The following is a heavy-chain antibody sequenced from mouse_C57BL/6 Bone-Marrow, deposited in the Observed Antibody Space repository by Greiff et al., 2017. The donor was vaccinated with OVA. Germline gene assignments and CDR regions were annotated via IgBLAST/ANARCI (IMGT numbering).Heavy chain of an antibody. CDR2: LDPETGGT. J-gene: IGHJ4*01. D-gene: IGHD2-5*01. CDR3: TSGYSNYYAMDY. V-gene: IGHV1-15*01. CDR1: GYTFTDDE. Sequence: QVQLQQSGAELVRPGASVTLSCKASGYTFTDDEMHWVKQTPVHGLEWIGALDPETGGTAYNQKFKGKAILTAAKSSSTADMELRSLTSEDAAVYYCTSGYSNYYAMDYWGQGTSVTVSS.